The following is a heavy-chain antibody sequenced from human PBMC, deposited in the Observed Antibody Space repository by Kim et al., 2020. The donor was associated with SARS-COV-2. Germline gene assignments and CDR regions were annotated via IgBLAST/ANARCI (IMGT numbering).Heavy chain of an antibody. J-gene: IGHJ5*02. CDR3: AKDPETDQNYYDSSGYPGWFDP. Sequence: GGSLRLSCAASGFTFSSYAMSWVRQAPGKGLEWVSAISGSGGSTYYADSVKGRFTISRDNSKNTLYLQMNSLRAEDTAVYYCAKDPETDQNYYDSSGYPGWFDPWGQGTLVTVSS. V-gene: IGHV3-23*01. D-gene: IGHD3-22*01. CDR2: ISGSGGST. CDR1: GFTFSSYA.